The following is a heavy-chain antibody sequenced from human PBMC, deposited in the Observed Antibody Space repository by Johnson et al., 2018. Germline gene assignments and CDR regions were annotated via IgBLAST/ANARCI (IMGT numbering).Heavy chain of an antibody. V-gene: IGHV3-7*01. CDR1: GFSFSSYW. CDR2: IKPGAKEK. CDR3: ARDSRIHNFDY. J-gene: IGHJ4*02. D-gene: IGHD2-21*01. Sequence: VQLVQSGGGLVQXGGSLRLSCAASGFSFSSYWMTWVRQAPGKGLEWVANIKPGAKEKNYVDSVKGRFSIPWDNAKNSMYMQMNSLRAEDTAVYYCARDSRIHNFDYWGQGTLVTVTS.